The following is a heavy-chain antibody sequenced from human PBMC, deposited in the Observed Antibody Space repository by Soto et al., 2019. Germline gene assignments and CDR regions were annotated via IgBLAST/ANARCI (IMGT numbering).Heavy chain of an antibody. Sequence: SETLSLTCTVSGGSISSGGYYWSWIRQHPGKGLEWIGYIYYSGSTYYNPSLKSRVTISVDTSKNQFSLKLSSVTAADTAVYYCARETDLTTVTGAFYIWGQGTMVTVSS. CDR2: IYYSGST. CDR1: GGSISSGGYY. V-gene: IGHV4-31*03. D-gene: IGHD4-17*01. J-gene: IGHJ3*02. CDR3: ARETDLTTVTGAFYI.